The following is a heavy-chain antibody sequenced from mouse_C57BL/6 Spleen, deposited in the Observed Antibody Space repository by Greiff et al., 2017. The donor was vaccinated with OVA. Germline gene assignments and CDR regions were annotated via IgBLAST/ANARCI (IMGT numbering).Heavy chain of an antibody. CDR2: IDPETGGT. D-gene: IGHD1-1*01. CDR3: TRCPVVARYFDV. CDR1: GYTFTDYE. Sequence: VQLVESGAELVRPGASVTLSCKASGYTFTDYEMHWVKQTPVHGLEWIGAIDPETGGTAYNQKFKGKAILTADKSSSTAYMELRSLTSEDSAVYYCTRCPVVARYFDVWGTGTTVTVSS. J-gene: IGHJ1*03. V-gene: IGHV1-15*01.